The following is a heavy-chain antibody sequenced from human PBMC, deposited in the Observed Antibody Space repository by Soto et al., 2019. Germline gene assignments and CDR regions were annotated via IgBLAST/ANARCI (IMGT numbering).Heavy chain of an antibody. CDR2: INHSGST. V-gene: IGHV4-34*01. CDR3: ARGVIGSGSYSVASWFDP. J-gene: IGHJ5*02. Sequence: SETLSLTCAVYGGSFSGYYWSWIRQPPGKGLEWIGEINHSGSTNYNPSLKSRVTISVDTSKNQFSLKLSSVTAADTAVYYCARGVIGSGSYSVASWFDPWGQGTLVTVSS. D-gene: IGHD3-10*01. CDR1: GGSFSGYY.